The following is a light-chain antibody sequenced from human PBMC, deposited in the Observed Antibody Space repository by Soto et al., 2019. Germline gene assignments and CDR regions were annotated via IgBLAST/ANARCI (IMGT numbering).Light chain of an antibody. V-gene: IGKV1-33*01. CDR3: QQYDNPPRT. CDR1: QDISNY. J-gene: IGKJ4*01. Sequence: DIQMTQSPSSLSASVGDRVTITCQASQDISNYLNWYQQKPGKAPKLLIYDASNLETGVPSRFSGSGSGTDFSFTISSLQPYDISADYCQQYDNPPRTFCGGSKVEIK. CDR2: DAS.